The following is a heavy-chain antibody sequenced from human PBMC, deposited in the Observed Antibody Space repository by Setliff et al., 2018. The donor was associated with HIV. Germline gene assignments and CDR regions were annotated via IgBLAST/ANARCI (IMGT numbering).Heavy chain of an antibody. J-gene: IGHJ4*02. D-gene: IGHD3-22*01. CDR1: GGSISSYY. CDR3: ARGLSFYDPGGFDY. CDR2: IYTSGST. Sequence: PSETLSLTCTGSGGSISSYYWSWIRQPPGKGLEWIGYIYTSGSTNYNPSLKSRVTIPVDTSKNQFSLKLSSVTAADTAVYYCARGLSFYDPGGFDYWGQGTQVTVSS. V-gene: IGHV4-4*09.